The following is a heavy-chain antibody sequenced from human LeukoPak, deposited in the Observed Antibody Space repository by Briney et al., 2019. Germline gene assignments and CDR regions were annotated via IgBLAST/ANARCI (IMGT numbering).Heavy chain of an antibody. D-gene: IGHD5-24*01. Sequence: GGSLRLSCAASGFTFSSYAMSWVRQAPGKGLEWVSAISGSGGSTYYADSVKGRFAISRDNSKNTLYLQMNSLRAEDTAVYYCAKDRRWLQLPYFDYWGQGTLVTVSS. CDR3: AKDRRWLQLPYFDY. J-gene: IGHJ4*02. CDR2: ISGSGGST. V-gene: IGHV3-23*01. CDR1: GFTFSSYA.